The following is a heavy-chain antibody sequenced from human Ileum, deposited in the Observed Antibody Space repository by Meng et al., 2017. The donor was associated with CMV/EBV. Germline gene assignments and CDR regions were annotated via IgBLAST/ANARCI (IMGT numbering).Heavy chain of an antibody. CDR3: ARLVGTPGKYYLDY. D-gene: IGHD4-23*01. CDR1: GFTFSGRD. J-gene: IGHJ4*02. Sequence: GESLKISCAACGFTFSGRDMYGVRQVSGKGLEWVALIGSVGDTQYPGSVKGQFTISRDNAKNSLCLQMNSLRAEDTAVYYCARLVGTPGKYYLDYWGQGTLVTVSS. CDR2: IGSVGDT. V-gene: IGHV3-13*03.